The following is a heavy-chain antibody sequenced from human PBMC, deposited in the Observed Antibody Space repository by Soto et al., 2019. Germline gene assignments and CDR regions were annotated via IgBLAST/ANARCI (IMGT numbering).Heavy chain of an antibody. CDR2: INPNSGGT. J-gene: IGHJ3*02. Sequence: ASVKVSCKASGYTFTGYYMHWVRQAPGQGLEWMGWINPNSGGTNYAQKFQGWVTMTRDTSISTAYMELSRLRSDDTAVYYCARPNSSSWYEEAFDIGGQGTMVTVSS. V-gene: IGHV1-2*04. D-gene: IGHD6-13*01. CDR1: GYTFTGYY. CDR3: ARPNSSSWYEEAFDI.